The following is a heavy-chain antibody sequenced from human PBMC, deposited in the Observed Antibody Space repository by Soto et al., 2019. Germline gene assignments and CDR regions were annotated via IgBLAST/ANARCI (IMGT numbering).Heavy chain of an antibody. J-gene: IGHJ4*02. CDR3: ASFRGWPTYDSDY. CDR2: LYYTGST. V-gene: IGHV4-31*03. CDR1: GGSISRGGYY. D-gene: IGHD5-12*01. Sequence: SETLSLTCSVSGGSISRGGYYWSWIRQHPGKGLEWIGYLYYTGSTSYNPSLKSRLTLSVDTSKNQFSLKLSSVTAADTAVYYCASFRGWPTYDSDYWGQGTLVTVS.